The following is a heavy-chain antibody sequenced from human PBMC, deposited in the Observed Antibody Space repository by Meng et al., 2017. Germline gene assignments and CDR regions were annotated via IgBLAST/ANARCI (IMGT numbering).Heavy chain of an antibody. CDR1: GGTFSSYA. V-gene: IGHV1-3*04. D-gene: IGHD2-15*01. CDR2: INTGNGDT. J-gene: IGHJ4*02. CDR3: ARDFPAYCSGGSCFYYSDY. Sequence: ASVKVSCKASGGTFSSYAISWVRQAPGQRLEWMGWINTGNGDTEYSQNFQGRVTITRDTSASTAYMELNSLRSEDTAVYYCARDFPAYCSGGSCFYYSDYWGQGTLVTVSS.